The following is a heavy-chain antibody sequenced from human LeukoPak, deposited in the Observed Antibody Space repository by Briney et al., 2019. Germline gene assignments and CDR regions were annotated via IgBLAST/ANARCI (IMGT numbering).Heavy chain of an antibody. CDR2: IYYSGST. J-gene: IGHJ5*02. D-gene: IGHD2-15*01. Sequence: SETLSLTCTVSGGSISSSSYYWGWIRQPPGKGLEWIGSIYYSGSTYYNPSLKSRVTISVDTSKNQFSLKLSSVTAADTAVYYCARVHNGGYPSWFDPWGQGTLVTVSS. CDR3: ARVHNGGYPSWFDP. CDR1: GGSISSSSYY. V-gene: IGHV4-39*07.